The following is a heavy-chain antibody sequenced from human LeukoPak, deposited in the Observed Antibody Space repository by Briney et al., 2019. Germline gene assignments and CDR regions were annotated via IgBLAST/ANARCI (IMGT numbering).Heavy chain of an antibody. CDR3: ARRDGAMVTGYYYGMDV. D-gene: IGHD5-18*01. V-gene: IGHV3-53*01. J-gene: IGHJ6*02. Sequence: GGSLRLSCAASGFTVSTTYMSWVRQAPGKGLEWVSLIYVDGRTYYADSVKGRFTISRDNSKNTLYLQVNSLRAEDTAVYYCARRDGAMVTGYYYGMDVWGQGTTVTVSS. CDR2: IYVDGRT. CDR1: GFTVSTTY.